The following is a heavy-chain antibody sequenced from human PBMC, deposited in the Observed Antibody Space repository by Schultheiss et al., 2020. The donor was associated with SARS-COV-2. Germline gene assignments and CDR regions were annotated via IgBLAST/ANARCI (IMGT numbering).Heavy chain of an antibody. D-gene: IGHD3-16*01. CDR3: ASEGDLDYYYYMDV. V-gene: IGHV1-2*02. J-gene: IGHJ6*03. CDR1: GYAFTGYY. CDR2: INPNSGGT. Sequence: ASVKVSCKASGYAFTGYYMHWVRQAPGQGLEWMGWINPNSGGTNYAQKFQGRVTMTRNTSISTAYMELSSLRSEDTAVYYCASEGDLDYYYYMDVWGKETTVTVSS.